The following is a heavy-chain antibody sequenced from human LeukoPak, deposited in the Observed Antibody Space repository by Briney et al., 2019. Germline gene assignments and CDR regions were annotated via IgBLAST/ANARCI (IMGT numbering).Heavy chain of an antibody. D-gene: IGHD5-12*01. CDR2: IRSQANDWTP. V-gene: IGHV3-49*04. Sequence: PGGSLRLSCTTSGFTFGDYGLNWVRQAPGKGREWVGFIRSQANDWTPQYAASVKDRFTISRDDSRGIAYLQMTSLKTEATAVYSCTRAGGYDNYLDSSGPGTLVTVSS. CDR1: GFTFGDYG. J-gene: IGHJ4*02. CDR3: TRAGGYDNYLDS.